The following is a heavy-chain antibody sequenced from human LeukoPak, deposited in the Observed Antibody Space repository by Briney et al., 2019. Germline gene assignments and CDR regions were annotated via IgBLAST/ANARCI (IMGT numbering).Heavy chain of an antibody. V-gene: IGHV3-23*01. CDR1: EFTFSSYA. D-gene: IGHD5-18*01. CDR2: ISGSGGST. J-gene: IGHJ4*02. Sequence: GGSPRLSCAASEFTFSSYAMSWVRQAPGKGLEWVSAISGSGGSTYYADSVKGRFTISRDNSKNTLYLQMNSLRGEDTAVYYCARGVLGDTATHWGQGTLVTVSS. CDR3: ARGVLGDTATH.